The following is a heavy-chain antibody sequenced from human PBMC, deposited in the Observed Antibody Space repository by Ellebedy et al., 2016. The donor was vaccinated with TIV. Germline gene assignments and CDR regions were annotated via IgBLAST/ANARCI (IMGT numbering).Heavy chain of an antibody. J-gene: IGHJ3*02. CDR2: IYYSGTT. D-gene: IGHD1-14*01. CDR3: AKTGYGFDI. Sequence: MPSETLSLTCTVSGGPINNYYWSWIRQPPGKGLEWIAYIYYSGTTNYNPSLKSRVTISVDTSKNQFSLRLKSVSAADTAVYYCAKTGYGFDIWGQGTMVTVSS. CDR1: GGPINNYY. V-gene: IGHV4-59*01.